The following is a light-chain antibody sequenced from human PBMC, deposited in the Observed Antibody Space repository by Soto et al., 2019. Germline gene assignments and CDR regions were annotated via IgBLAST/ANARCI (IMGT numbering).Light chain of an antibody. J-gene: IGKJ2*01. Sequence: IVLTQSPVTLSLSPGERSTVSCSAGQSVNSRYLAWHQQKPGHAPRLLMYGASTRATGVPDRFSGGGSGTDFPLTISRLEPEDFEVYYCQQYDNAPRTLGQGTKVDIK. CDR3: QQYDNAPRT. V-gene: IGKV3-20*01. CDR2: GAS. CDR1: QSVNSRY.